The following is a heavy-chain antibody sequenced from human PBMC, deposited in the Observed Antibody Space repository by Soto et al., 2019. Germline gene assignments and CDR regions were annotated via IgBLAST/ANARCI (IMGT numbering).Heavy chain of an antibody. CDR1: GVSISSGDYY. D-gene: IGHD3-22*01. J-gene: IGHJ4*02. Sequence: PSATLSITCTFSGVSISSGDYYWSWIRQPPGKGLEWIGYIYYSGSTYYNPSLKSRVTISVDTSKNQFSLKLSSVTAADTAVYYCARAHTMIVGNYFDYWGQGTLVTVSS. CDR2: IYYSGST. V-gene: IGHV4-30-4*01. CDR3: ARAHTMIVGNYFDY.